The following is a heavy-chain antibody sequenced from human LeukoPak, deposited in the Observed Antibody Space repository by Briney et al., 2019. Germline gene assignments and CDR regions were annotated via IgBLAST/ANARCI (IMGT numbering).Heavy chain of an antibody. CDR2: ISSSSSTI. J-gene: IGHJ3*02. D-gene: IGHD3-3*01. CDR3: ARAKREMVVLEWLVPSQNSDAFDI. Sequence: GGSLRLSCAASGFTFSSYAMSWVRQAPGKGLEWVSYISSSSSTIYYADSVKGRFTISRDNAKNSLYLQMNSLRAEDTAVYYCARAKREMVVLEWLVPSQNSDAFDIWGQGTMVTVSS. CDR1: GFTFSSYA. V-gene: IGHV3-48*01.